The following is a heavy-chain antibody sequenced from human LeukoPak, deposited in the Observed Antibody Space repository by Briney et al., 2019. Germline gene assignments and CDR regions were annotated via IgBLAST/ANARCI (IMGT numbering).Heavy chain of an antibody. CDR1: GLIFDDYG. J-gene: IGHJ4*02. CDR2: ISWNSDII. V-gene: IGHV3-9*01. Sequence: GGSLRLSCAASGLIFDDYGMHWVRQAPGKGLEWVSSISWNSDIIAYADSVKGRFTISRDNAKNSLYLRMNSLGAEDTALYYCAKDRYSSGWSDLEYWGQGTLVTVSS. D-gene: IGHD6-19*01. CDR3: AKDRYSSGWSDLEY.